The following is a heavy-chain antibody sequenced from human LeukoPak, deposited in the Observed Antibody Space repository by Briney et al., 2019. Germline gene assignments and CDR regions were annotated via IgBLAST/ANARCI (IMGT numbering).Heavy chain of an antibody. V-gene: IGHV3-49*04. Sequence: GGSLRLSCTASGFTFGDYAMSWVRQAPGKGLEWVGFIRSKAYGGTTEYAASVKGRFTTSRDDSKSIAYLQMNSLKTEDTAAYYCTRVAGGYYGSGSTTWGQGTLVTVSS. CDR1: GFTFGDYA. J-gene: IGHJ4*02. CDR3: TRVAGGYYGSGSTT. CDR2: IRSKAYGGTT. D-gene: IGHD3-10*01.